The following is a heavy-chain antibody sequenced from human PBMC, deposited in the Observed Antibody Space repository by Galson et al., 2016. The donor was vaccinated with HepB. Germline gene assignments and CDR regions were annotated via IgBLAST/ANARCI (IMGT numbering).Heavy chain of an antibody. CDR1: GFTFSDYY. Sequence: SLRLSCAVSGFTFSDYYMTWLRQAPGKGLEWISYIGMSDTTIYYADSVKGRFTVSRDNANRSLYLQMNSLRAEDTAVYYCARTWYYSILSGYYPYFDDWGQGTLVTVSP. V-gene: IGHV3-11*01. J-gene: IGHJ4*02. D-gene: IGHD3-9*01. CDR3: ARTWYYSILSGYYPYFDD. CDR2: IGMSDTTI.